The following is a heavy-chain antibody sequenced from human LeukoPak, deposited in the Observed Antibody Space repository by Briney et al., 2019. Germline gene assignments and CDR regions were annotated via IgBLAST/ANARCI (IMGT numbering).Heavy chain of an antibody. CDR2: ISTSGITT. J-gene: IGHJ4*02. V-gene: IGHV3-48*03. CDR1: GFTFSSYE. D-gene: IGHD6-19*01. CDR3: ARGYSSGWYFGY. Sequence: QAGGSLRLFCAASGFTFSSYEMSWVRQAPGKGLEGVSYISTSGITTNYADSVKGRFTISRDNAKNSLYLQMNSLRAEDTAVYYCARGYSSGWYFGYWGQGILVTVSS.